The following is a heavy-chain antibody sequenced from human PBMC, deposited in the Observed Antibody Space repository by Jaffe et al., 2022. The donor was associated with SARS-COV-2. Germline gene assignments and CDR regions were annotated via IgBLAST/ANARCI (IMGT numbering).Heavy chain of an antibody. CDR1: GFTFSSYA. Sequence: QVQLVESGGGVVQPGRSLRLSCAASGFTFSSYAMHWVRQAPGKGLEWVAVISYDGSNKYYADSVKGRFTISRDNSKNTLYLQMNSLRAEDTAVYYCARPYSSSWYGMDVWGQGTTVTVSS. D-gene: IGHD6-13*01. J-gene: IGHJ6*02. CDR2: ISYDGSNK. CDR3: ARPYSSSWYGMDV. V-gene: IGHV3-30-3*01.